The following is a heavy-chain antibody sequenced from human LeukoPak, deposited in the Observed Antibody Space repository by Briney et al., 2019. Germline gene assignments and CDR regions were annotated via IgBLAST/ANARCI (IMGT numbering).Heavy chain of an antibody. D-gene: IGHD6-19*01. CDR2: FDPEDGET. V-gene: IGHV1-24*01. CDR3: ATPAHSSGWRPPLDY. Sequence: ASVKVSCKVSGYTLTELSMHWVRQAPGKGLEWMGGFDPEDGETIYAQKFQGRVTMTEDTSTDTAYMELSSPRSEDTAVYYCATPAHSSGWRPPLDYWGQGTLVTVSS. J-gene: IGHJ4*02. CDR1: GYTLTELS.